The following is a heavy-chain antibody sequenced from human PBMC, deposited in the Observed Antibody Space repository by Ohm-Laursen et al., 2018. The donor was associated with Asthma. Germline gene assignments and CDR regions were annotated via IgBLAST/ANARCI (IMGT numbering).Heavy chain of an antibody. J-gene: IGHJ4*02. Sequence: SDTLSLTCTVSGGSMSSYYWSWIRQTPGKGLEWIGYIYYSGSTNYNPSLKSRVTISVDTSKNQFSLKLTSVTAADTAVYYCARRGYHGSGSYLDYWGQGTLVTVSS. CDR3: ARRGYHGSGSYLDY. V-gene: IGHV4-59*07. CDR1: GGSMSSYY. CDR2: IYYSGST. D-gene: IGHD3-10*01.